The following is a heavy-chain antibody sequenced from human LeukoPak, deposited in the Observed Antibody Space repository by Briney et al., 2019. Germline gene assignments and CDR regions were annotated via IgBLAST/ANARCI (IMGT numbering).Heavy chain of an antibody. CDR2: IYYSGST. J-gene: IGHJ4*02. D-gene: IGHD5-24*01. CDR1: GGSISSHY. V-gene: IGHV4-59*11. Sequence: SETLSLTCTVSGGSISSHYWNWIRQPPGKGLEWIGYIYYSGSTTHNPSLKSRLTISLDTSKNQFSLKLSSVTAADTGVYYCARDTDGYNFFHYWGQGTLVTVSS. CDR3: ARDTDGYNFFHY.